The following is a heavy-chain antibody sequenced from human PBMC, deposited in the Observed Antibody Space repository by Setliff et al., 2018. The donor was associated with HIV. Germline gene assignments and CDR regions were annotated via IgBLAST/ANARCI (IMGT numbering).Heavy chain of an antibody. CDR3: ARDSRPRSGFWVSDYYYYMDV. CDR2: ISSGGTIL. CDR1: GFIFNEHY. D-gene: IGHD3-3*01. Sequence: LRLSCAASGFIFNEHYMSWIRQAPGKGLEWVSYISSGGTILHYADSVKGRFTISRDNAKNSLYLQMNSLRAEDTAVYYCARDSRPRSGFWVSDYYYYMDVWGKGTTVTVS. V-gene: IGHV3-11*01. J-gene: IGHJ6*03.